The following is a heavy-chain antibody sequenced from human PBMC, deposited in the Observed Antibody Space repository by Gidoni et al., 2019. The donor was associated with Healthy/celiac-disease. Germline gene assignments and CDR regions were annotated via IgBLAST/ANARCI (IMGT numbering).Heavy chain of an antibody. CDR2: ISSSSSYI. D-gene: IGHD3-22*01. J-gene: IGHJ5*02. V-gene: IGHV3-21*01. Sequence: EVQLVESGGGLVKPGGSLRLSCAASGFTFSSYSMNWVRQAPGKGLEWVSSISSSSSYIYYADSVKGRFTISRDNAKNSLYLQMNSLRAEDTAVYYCARSSVAPPNWFDPWGQGTLVTVSS. CDR1: GFTFSSYS. CDR3: ARSSVAPPNWFDP.